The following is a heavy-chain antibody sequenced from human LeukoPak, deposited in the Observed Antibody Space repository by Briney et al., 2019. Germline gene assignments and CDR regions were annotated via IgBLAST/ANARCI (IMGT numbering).Heavy chain of an antibody. CDR2: ISSSSSTI. D-gene: IGHD1-26*01. CDR3: ARSSGSYSYYFDY. CDR1: GFTVSSNY. V-gene: IGHV3-48*02. J-gene: IGHJ4*02. Sequence: GGSLRLSCAASGFTVSSNYMNWVRQAPGKGLEWVSYISSSSSTIYYADSVKGRFTISRDNAKNSLYLQMNSLRDEDTAVYYCARSSGSYSYYFDYWGQGTLVTVSS.